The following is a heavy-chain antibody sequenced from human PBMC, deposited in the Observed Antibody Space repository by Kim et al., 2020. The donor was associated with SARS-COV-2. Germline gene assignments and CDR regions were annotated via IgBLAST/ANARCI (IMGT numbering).Heavy chain of an antibody. V-gene: IGHV3-30*07. CDR3: AREYMVQVRYYYYYGMDV. J-gene: IGHJ6*02. Sequence: KGRFTISRDNSKNTLYLQMNSLRAEDTAVYYCAREYMVQVRYYYYYGMDVWGQGTTVTVSS. D-gene: IGHD3-10*01.